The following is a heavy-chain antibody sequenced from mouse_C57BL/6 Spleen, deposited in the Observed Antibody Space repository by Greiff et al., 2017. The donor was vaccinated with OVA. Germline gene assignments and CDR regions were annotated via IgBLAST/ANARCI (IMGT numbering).Heavy chain of an antibody. Sequence: EVMLVDSGGGLVQPGGSLSLSCAASGFTFTDYYMSWVRQPPGKALEWLGFIRNKANGYTTEYSASVKGRFTISRDKSQSILKIKMNALRAEDSATYDRARYQATYYFDYWGQGTTRTVSS. CDR2: IRNKANGYTT. J-gene: IGHJ2*01. D-gene: IGHD1-1*01. CDR1: GFTFTDYY. CDR3: ARYQATYYFDY. V-gene: IGHV7-3*01.